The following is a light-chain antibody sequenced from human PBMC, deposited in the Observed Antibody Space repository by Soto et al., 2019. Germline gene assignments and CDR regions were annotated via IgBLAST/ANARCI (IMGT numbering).Light chain of an antibody. Sequence: IVRTQAPATLSGSPGERAALSCRASQSVGSDLAWYQQKPGQAPGLVIYGASTRATGIPARFSGSGSGTEFTLTISSLQSEDFAVYYCQQYNNWPGTFGQGTKVDIK. CDR3: QQYNNWPGT. V-gene: IGKV3-15*01. CDR1: QSVGSD. CDR2: GAS. J-gene: IGKJ1*01.